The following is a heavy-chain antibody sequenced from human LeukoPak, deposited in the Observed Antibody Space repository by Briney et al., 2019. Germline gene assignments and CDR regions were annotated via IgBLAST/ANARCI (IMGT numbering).Heavy chain of an antibody. CDR3: ARSHGDYDLDY. J-gene: IGHJ4*02. V-gene: IGHV1-18*01. D-gene: IGHD4-17*01. CDR2: ISAYNGNT. Sequence: ASVKVSCKASGYTFTSYGISWVRQAPGQGLEWMGWISAYNGNTNYAQKLQGRVTMTTDTSISTAYMELSRLRSDDTAVYYCARSHGDYDLDYWGQGTLVTVSS. CDR1: GYTFTSYG.